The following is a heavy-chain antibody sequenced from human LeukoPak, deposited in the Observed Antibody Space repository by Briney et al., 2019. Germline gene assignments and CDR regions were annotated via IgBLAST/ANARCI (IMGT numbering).Heavy chain of an antibody. CDR3: ARDLAVAGPPRAYYGMDV. Sequence: PGGSLRLSCAASGFTFSSYAMSWVRQAPGKGLEWGSSISSSSSYIYYADSVKGRFTISRDNAKNSLYLQMNSLRAEDTAVYYCARDLAVAGPPRAYYGMDVWGQGTTVTVSS. V-gene: IGHV3-21*01. J-gene: IGHJ6*02. CDR2: ISSSSSYI. CDR1: GFTFSSYA. D-gene: IGHD6-19*01.